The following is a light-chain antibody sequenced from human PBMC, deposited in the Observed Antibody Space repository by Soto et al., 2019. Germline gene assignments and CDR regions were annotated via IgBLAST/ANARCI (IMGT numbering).Light chain of an antibody. CDR1: QSLLHSDGKTY. CDR2: EVS. V-gene: IGKV2D-29*01. CDR3: QQYNNWPIT. Sequence: DIVMTQTPLSLSVTPGQPASISCKSSQSLLHSDGKTYLYWYLQKPGQPPQLLIYEVSNRFSGVPDRFSGSGSGTEFTLTISSLQSEDFAVYYCQQYNNWPITFGQGTRLEIK. J-gene: IGKJ5*01.